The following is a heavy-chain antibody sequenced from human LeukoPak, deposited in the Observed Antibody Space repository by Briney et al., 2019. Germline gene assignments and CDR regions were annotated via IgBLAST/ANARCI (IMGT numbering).Heavy chain of an antibody. Sequence: LSLTCAVYGGSFSGYYWSWIRQAPGKGLGWVSYISSSGSTIYYADSVKGRFTISRDNAKNSLYLQMNSLRAEDTAVYYCAIDGVGATDYWGQGTLVTVSS. J-gene: IGHJ4*02. CDR3: AIDGVGATDY. V-gene: IGHV3-11*01. CDR2: ISSSGSTI. D-gene: IGHD1-26*01. CDR1: GGSFSGYY.